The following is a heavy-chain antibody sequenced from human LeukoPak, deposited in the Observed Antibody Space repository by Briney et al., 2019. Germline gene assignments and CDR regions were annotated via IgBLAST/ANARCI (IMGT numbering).Heavy chain of an antibody. V-gene: IGHV1-69*05. Sequence: SSVKVSCKASGGTFSSYAISWVRQAPGQGLEWMGRIIPIFGTANYAQKFQGRVTITTDESTSTAYMELSSLRSEDTAVYYCARGIDQGIAAAGTDYYYYMDVWGKGTTVTVSS. CDR2: IIPIFGTA. J-gene: IGHJ6*03. CDR1: GGTFSSYA. CDR3: ARGIDQGIAAAGTDYYYYMDV. D-gene: IGHD6-13*01.